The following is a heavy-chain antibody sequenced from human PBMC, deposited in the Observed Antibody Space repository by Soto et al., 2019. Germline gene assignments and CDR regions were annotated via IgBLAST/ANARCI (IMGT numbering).Heavy chain of an antibody. J-gene: IGHJ4*02. Sequence: QVQLVQSGAEVKEPGASVRVSCKASGYTFTSHTLHWARQAPGQGLEWMGWIIVSNGSPRYAPQFQGRVTFGRDTSATKAYMELSSLTSEDTAVYYCAREPEDGVPGDYWGQGPLVVVSS. V-gene: IGHV1-3*01. CDR1: GYTFTSHT. CDR2: IIVSNGSP. CDR3: AREPEDGVPGDY. D-gene: IGHD3-3*01.